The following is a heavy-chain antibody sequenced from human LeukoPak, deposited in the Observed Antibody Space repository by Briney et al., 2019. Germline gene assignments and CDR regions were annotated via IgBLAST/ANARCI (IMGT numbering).Heavy chain of an antibody. Sequence: SETLSLTCAVYGGSFSGYYWSWIRQPPGKGLEWIGEINHSGSTNYNPSLKSRVTISVDTSKNQFSLKLSSVTAADTAVYYCASLGYPSLGYYYYGMDVWGQGTTVTVS. CDR2: INHSGST. D-gene: IGHD2-15*01. V-gene: IGHV4-34*01. CDR3: ASLGYPSLGYYYYGMDV. CDR1: GGSFSGYY. J-gene: IGHJ6*02.